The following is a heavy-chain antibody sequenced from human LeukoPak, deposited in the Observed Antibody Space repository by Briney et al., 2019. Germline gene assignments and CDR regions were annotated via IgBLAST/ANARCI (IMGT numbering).Heavy chain of an antibody. D-gene: IGHD3-10*01. Sequence: SETLSLTCTVSGGSISSGGYYWSWIRQHPGRGLGWIGYIYYSGSTYYNPSLKSRVTISVDTSKNQFSLKLSSVTAADTAVYYCARGSGRLAKEDYYYGMDVWGQGTTVTVSS. J-gene: IGHJ6*02. CDR2: IYYSGST. CDR3: ARGSGRLAKEDYYYGMDV. V-gene: IGHV4-31*03. CDR1: GGSISSGGYY.